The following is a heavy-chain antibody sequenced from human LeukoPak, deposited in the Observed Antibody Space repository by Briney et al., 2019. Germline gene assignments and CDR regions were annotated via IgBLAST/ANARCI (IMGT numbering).Heavy chain of an antibody. D-gene: IGHD3-22*01. J-gene: IGHJ3*02. CDR3: ARRKRNPYMIVVVWDAFDI. CDR1: GGSISSSSYY. CDR2: IYYSGST. V-gene: IGHV4-39*01. Sequence: PSETLSLTCTVSGGSISSSSYYWGWIRQPPGKGLEWIGSIYYSGSTYYNPSLKSRVTISVDTSKNQFSLKLSSVTAADTAVYYCARRKRNPYMIVVVWDAFDIWGQGTMVTVSS.